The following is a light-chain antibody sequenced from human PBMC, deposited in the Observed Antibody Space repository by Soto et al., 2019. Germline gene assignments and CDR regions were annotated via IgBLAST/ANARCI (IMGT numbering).Light chain of an antibody. CDR1: SGDVGAYDH. CDR3: SSYTHIYPRI. V-gene: IGLV2-14*01. J-gene: IGLJ2*01. Sequence: QSALTQPASVSGSPGQSITISCTGTSGDVGAYDHVSWYQQHPGKAPKLMIYDVTNRPSGISNRFSGSKSGNTASLTISGLQAEDEADYYCSSYTHIYPRIFGGGTKLTVL. CDR2: DVT.